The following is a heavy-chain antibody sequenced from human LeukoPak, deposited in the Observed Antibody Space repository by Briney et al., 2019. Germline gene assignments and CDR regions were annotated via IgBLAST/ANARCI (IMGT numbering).Heavy chain of an antibody. CDR1: GFTFSSYW. J-gene: IGHJ4*02. Sequence: GGSLRLSGAASGFTFSSYWMSWVHQAPGKGLEWVANIKQDGSEKYYVDSVKGRLTISRDNAKDSLYLQMNSLGAEDTAVYYCASRSSGWYPYFDYWGQGTLVTVSS. CDR3: ASRSSGWYPYFDY. CDR2: IKQDGSEK. D-gene: IGHD6-19*01. V-gene: IGHV3-7*03.